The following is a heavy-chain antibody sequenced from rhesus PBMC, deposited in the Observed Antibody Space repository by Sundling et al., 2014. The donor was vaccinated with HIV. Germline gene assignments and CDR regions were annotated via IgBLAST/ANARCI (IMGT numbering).Heavy chain of an antibody. CDR1: GGSISSSNW. CDR3: TRDGGLLVKFDV. V-gene: IGHV4-65*02. Sequence: QVQLQESGPGLLKPSETLSLTCAVSGGSISSSNWWSWIRQPPGKGLEWIGSIYGNSASTYYNPSLKNRVTISKDTSKNQFSLKLSSVTAADTAVYYCTRDGGLLVKFDVWGPGVLVTVSS. D-gene: IGHD3-9*01. J-gene: IGHJ5-1*01. CDR2: IYGNSAST.